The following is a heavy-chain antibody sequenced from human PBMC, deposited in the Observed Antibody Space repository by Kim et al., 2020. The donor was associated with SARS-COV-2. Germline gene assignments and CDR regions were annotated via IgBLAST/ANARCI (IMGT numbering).Heavy chain of an antibody. CDR3: ARAPCGGDRSCHRFDS. CDR1: RAPIVPYF. CDR2: IYYTGSS. Sequence: SETLSLTCTVSRAPIVPYFWSWARQPPGKGLEWIGYIYYTGSSTYNPSLNSRVTISVDTSKNQFSLHLTSVTAADTAFYYCARAPCGGDRSCHRFDSWGQGTLVTVSS. J-gene: IGHJ4*02. V-gene: IGHV4-59*01. D-gene: IGHD2-21*01.